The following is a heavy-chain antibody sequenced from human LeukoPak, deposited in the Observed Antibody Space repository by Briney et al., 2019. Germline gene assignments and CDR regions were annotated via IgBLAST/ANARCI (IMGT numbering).Heavy chain of an antibody. CDR3: AREGGGRQWYFDL. J-gene: IGHJ2*01. V-gene: IGHV1-2*02. CDR2: INPNSGGT. Sequence: ASVKVSCKASGYTFTGYYMHWVRQAPGQGLEWMGWINPNSGGTNYAQKFQGRVTMTRDTSISTAYMELSRLRSDDTAVYYCAREGGGRQWYFDLWGRGTLVTVSS. D-gene: IGHD2-15*01. CDR1: GYTFTGYY.